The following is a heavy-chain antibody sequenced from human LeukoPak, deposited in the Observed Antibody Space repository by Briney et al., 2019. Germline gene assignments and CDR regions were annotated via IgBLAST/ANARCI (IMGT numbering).Heavy chain of an antibody. J-gene: IGHJ5*02. D-gene: IGHD4-17*01. CDR3: ARDWGYGDYVAWFDP. V-gene: IGHV4-61*02. Sequence: SQTLSLTCTVSGGSISSGSYYWSWIRQPAGKGLEWIGRIYTSGSTNCNPSLKSRVTISVDTSKNQFSLKLSSVTAADTAVYYCARDWGYGDYVAWFDPWGQGTLVTVSS. CDR2: IYTSGST. CDR1: GGSISSGSYY.